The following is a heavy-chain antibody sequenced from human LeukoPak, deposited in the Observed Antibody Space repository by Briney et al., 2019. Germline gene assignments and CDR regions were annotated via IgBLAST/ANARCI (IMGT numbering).Heavy chain of an antibody. CDR1: GDSISSNSS. CDR3: TRQRSTSTDYYGMDV. CDR2: TYYRSKWNN. D-gene: IGHD6-6*01. Sequence: SQTLSLTCAIFGDSISSNSSWNWIRQSPSRGLEWLGRTYYRSKWNNDYAVSVQNRITINPDTSKNQFSLQLKSATPEDTAVYYCTRQRSTSTDYYGMDVWGQGTTVTVSS. J-gene: IGHJ6*02. V-gene: IGHV6-1*01.